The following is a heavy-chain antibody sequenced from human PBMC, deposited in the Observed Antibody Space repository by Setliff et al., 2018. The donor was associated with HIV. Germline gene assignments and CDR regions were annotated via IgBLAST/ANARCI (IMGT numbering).Heavy chain of an antibody. CDR3: AREGSGYDRKAFDI. CDR1: GGTFSSYA. V-gene: IGHV1-69*10. CDR2: IIPILGIA. D-gene: IGHD5-12*01. Sequence: SVKVSCKASGGTFSSYAISWVRQAPGQGLEWMGGIIPILGIANYAQKFQGRVTITADESTSTAYMELSSLRSEDTAVYYCAREGSGYDRKAFDIWGRGTMVTVSS. J-gene: IGHJ3*02.